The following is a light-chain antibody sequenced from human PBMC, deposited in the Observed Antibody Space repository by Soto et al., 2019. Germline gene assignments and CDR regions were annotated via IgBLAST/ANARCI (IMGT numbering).Light chain of an antibody. J-gene: IGKJ2*01. CDR1: QSVLYRSDNKNY. CDR2: WAS. CDR3: QQYYNIPYI. Sequence: DIVMTQSPDSLAVSLGERATINCKSSQSVLYRSDNKNYLAWYQQKPGQPPKLLIYWASTRESGVPVRFSGSGSGTDFTLTISSLRAEDVAVYYCQQYYNIPYIFGQGTRLEIK. V-gene: IGKV4-1*01.